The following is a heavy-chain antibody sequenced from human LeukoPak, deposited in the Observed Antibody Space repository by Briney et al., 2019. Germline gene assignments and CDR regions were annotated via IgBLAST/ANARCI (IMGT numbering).Heavy chain of an antibody. CDR3: ARRTTGTHADAFDI. Sequence: PSETLSLTCTVSGGSISSSTYYWGWIRQPPGKGLDWIGSISYSGSTYYNPSLKSRVTISVDTSKNQFSAKLTSVTAADTAVYYCARRTTGTHADAFDIWGQGTVVTVSS. V-gene: IGHV4-39*01. CDR1: GGSISSSTYY. J-gene: IGHJ3*02. D-gene: IGHD1-1*01. CDR2: ISYSGST.